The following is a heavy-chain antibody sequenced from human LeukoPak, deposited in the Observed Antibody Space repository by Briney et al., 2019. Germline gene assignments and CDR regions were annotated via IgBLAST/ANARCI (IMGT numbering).Heavy chain of an antibody. Sequence: GSLRLSCAASGFTFSSYSMNWIRQPPGKGLEWIGEINHSGSTNYNPSLKSRVTISVDTSKNQFSLKLSSVTAADTAVYYCARRHCSGGSCYFRTDAFDIWGQGTMVTVSS. CDR3: ARRHCSGGSCYFRTDAFDI. CDR2: INHSGST. D-gene: IGHD2-15*01. J-gene: IGHJ3*02. CDR1: GFTFSSYS. V-gene: IGHV4-34*01.